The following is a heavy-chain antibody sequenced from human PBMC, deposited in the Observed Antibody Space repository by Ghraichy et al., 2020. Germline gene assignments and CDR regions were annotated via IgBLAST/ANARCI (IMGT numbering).Heavy chain of an antibody. J-gene: IGHJ6*02. CDR1: GGSFSSDGYS. V-gene: IGHV4-30-2*06. CDR3: ARDYYYYGMDV. CDR2: IYHSGST. Sequence: SQTLSLTCAVSGGSFSSDGYSWSWIRQSPGKGLERIGDIYHSGSTYYKPSLKSRVTISVDRSKNQFSLKLSSVTAADTAIYYCARDYYYYGMDVWGQGTTVTVSS.